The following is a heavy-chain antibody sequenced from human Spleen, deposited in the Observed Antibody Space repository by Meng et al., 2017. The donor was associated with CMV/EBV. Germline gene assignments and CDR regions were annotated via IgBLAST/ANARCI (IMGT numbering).Heavy chain of an antibody. CDR3: AIAVAGVSSRYGMDV. J-gene: IGHJ6*02. Sequence: SETLSLTCTVSGGSISSSSYYWGWIRQPPGKGLEWIGYIYYSGSTNYNPSLKSRVTISVDTSKNQFSLKLSSVTAADTAVYYCAIAVAGVSSRYGMDVWGQGTTVTVSS. D-gene: IGHD6-19*01. CDR2: IYYSGST. V-gene: IGHV4-61*05. CDR1: GGSISSSSYY.